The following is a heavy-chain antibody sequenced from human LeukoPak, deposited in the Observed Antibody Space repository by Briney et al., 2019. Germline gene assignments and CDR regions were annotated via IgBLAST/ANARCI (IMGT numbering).Heavy chain of an antibody. J-gene: IGHJ4*02. Sequence: SETLSLTCTVSGGSISSYYWSWIRQPPGKGLEWIGYIYYSGSTNYNPSLKSRVTISVDTSKNQFSLKLSSVTAADTAVYYCAGGLYSYGYPFDYWGQGTLVTVSS. CDR3: AGGLYSYGYPFDY. CDR2: IYYSGST. D-gene: IGHD5-18*01. V-gene: IGHV4-59*01. CDR1: GGSISSYY.